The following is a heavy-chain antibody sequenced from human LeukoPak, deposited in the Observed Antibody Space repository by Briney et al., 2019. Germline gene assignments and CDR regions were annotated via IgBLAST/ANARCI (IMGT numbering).Heavy chain of an antibody. J-gene: IGHJ5*02. CDR3: ARGKEYSSSWFGFVRSDWFDP. V-gene: IGHV3-48*03. D-gene: IGHD6-13*01. CDR2: ISSTGTTI. Sequence: GESLRLSRAASGLTYSSYEMNWVRPAPGKGLEWVSYISSTGTTIYYADSVKGRFTISRDNAKNSLYLQMNSLRAEDTAVYYCARGKEYSSSWFGFVRSDWFDPWGQGTLVTVSS. CDR1: GLTYSSYE.